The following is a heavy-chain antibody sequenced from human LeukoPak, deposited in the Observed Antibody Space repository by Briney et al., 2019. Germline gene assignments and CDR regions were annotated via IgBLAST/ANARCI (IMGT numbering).Heavy chain of an antibody. J-gene: IGHJ1*01. CDR1: GYTLTELS. V-gene: IGHV1-24*01. D-gene: IGHD4-11*01. Sequence: ASVKVSCKVSGYTLTELSMHWVRQAPGKGLEWMGGFDPEDGETIYAQKFQGTVTMTEDASTDTAYMELSSLRSEDTAVYYCATVSTVNLAEYFQHWGQGTLVTVSS. CDR3: ATVSTVNLAEYFQH. CDR2: FDPEDGET.